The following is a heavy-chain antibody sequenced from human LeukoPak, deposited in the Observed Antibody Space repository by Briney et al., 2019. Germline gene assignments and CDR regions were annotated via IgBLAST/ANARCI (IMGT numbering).Heavy chain of an antibody. Sequence: PGGSLRLSCAASGFTFSSYRMSWVRQAPGKGLEWVANIKQDGSEKYYVDSVKGRFTISRDNAKNSLYLQMNSLRAEDTAVYYCAREASYGAEPGLDYWGQGTLVTVSS. CDR3: AREASYGAEPGLDY. D-gene: IGHD1-14*01. V-gene: IGHV3-7*01. J-gene: IGHJ4*02. CDR1: GFTFSSYR. CDR2: IKQDGSEK.